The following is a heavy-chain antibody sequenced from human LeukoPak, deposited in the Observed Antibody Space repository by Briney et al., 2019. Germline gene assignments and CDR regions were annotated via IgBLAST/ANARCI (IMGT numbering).Heavy chain of an antibody. CDR1: GFSFSGYG. J-gene: IGHJ4*02. Sequence: PGRSLRLSCAASGFSFSGYGMHWVRQAPGKGLEWVAVISYDGSDKKYGDSVKGRFTISRDNSKNTLYLQMNSLRVEDTAVYYCAKLPVAGLYFDYWGQGTLVTVSS. CDR2: ISYDGSDK. D-gene: IGHD6-19*01. CDR3: AKLPVAGLYFDY. V-gene: IGHV3-30*18.